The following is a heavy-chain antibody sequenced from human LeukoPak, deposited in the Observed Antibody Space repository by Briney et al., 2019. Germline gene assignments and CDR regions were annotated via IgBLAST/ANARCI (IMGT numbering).Heavy chain of an antibody. CDR2: IFYSGST. CDR1: GGSISTSNYY. J-gene: IGHJ4*02. V-gene: IGHV4-39*07. Sequence: SETLSLTCTVSGGSISTSNYYWGWIRQPPGKGLEWIGNIFYSGSTYYSPSLKSRVTISLDTSRNQFSLKLNSVTAADTAVYYCARSSYGSGRYGPQFDYWGQGTLVTVSS. D-gene: IGHD3-10*01. CDR3: ARSSYGSGRYGPQFDY.